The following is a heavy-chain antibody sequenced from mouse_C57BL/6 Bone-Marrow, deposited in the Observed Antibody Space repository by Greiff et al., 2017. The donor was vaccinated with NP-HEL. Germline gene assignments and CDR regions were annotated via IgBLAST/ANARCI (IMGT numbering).Heavy chain of an antibody. V-gene: IGHV1-18*01. J-gene: IGHJ1*03. D-gene: IGHD1-1*01. CDR1: GYTFTDYN. CDR2: INPNNGGT. Sequence: EVKLVESGPELVKPGASVKIPCKASGYTFTDYNMDWVKQSHGKSLEWIGDINPNNGGTIYNQKFKGKATLTVDKSSSTAYMELRSLTSEDTAVYYCASLSSSYFDVWGTGTTVTVSS. CDR3: ASLSSSYFDV.